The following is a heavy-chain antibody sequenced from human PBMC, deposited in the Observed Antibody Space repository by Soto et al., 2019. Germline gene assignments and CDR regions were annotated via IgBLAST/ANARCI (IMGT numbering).Heavy chain of an antibody. D-gene: IGHD4-4*01. V-gene: IGHV3-7*01. Sequence: PGGSLRLSCTASGFTFSDSWMTWVRQAPGKGLEWVARIKPDESEKKYADSVKGRFSISRDNAKNSMYLQMDSLRGEDKAVYYCVRGGSNYASWGQGTLVTVSS. J-gene: IGHJ5*02. CDR1: GFTFSDSW. CDR3: VRGGSNYAS. CDR2: IKPDESEK.